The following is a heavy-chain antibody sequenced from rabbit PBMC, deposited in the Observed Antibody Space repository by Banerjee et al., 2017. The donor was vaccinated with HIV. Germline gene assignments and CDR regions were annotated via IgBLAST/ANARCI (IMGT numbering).Heavy chain of an antibody. CDR1: GFSFSDRDV. D-gene: IGHD8-1*01. CDR3: TRDAGSGHYIDGYFDL. J-gene: IGHJ4*01. V-gene: IGHV1S45*01. Sequence: QEQLVESGGGLVKPAGSLTLTCKASGFSFSDRDVMCWVRQAPGKGLEWIACINTATGKAVYASWAKGRFTISKTSSTTVTLQVTSLTAADTATYFCTRDAGSGHYIDGYFDLWGQGTLVTVS. CDR2: INTATGKA.